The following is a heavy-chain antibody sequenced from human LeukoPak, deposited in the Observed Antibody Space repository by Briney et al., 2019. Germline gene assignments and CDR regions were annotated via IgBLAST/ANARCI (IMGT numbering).Heavy chain of an antibody. CDR1: GGTFNSYA. V-gene: IGHV1-69*05. D-gene: IGHD2-21*02. CDR2: IIPIFGTA. J-gene: IGHJ3*02. CDR3: ARESVAYCGGDCYAFDI. Sequence: GSSVKVSCKASGGTFNSYAISWVRQAPGQGLEWMGGIIPIFGTANYAQKFQGRVTITTDESTSTAYMELSSLRSEDTAVYYCARESVAYCGGDCYAFDIWGQGTMVTVSS.